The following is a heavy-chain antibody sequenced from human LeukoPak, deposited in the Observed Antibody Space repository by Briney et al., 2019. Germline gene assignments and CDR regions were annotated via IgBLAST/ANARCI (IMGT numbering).Heavy chain of an antibody. J-gene: IGHJ4*02. CDR2: IVVGSGNT. V-gene: IGHV1-58*02. D-gene: IGHD6-19*01. CDR3: AAVLVSVEQWLVPVDY. CDR1: GFTFTSSA. Sequence: GASVRVSCKASGFTFTSSAMQWVRQARGQRLEWIGWIVVGSGNTNYAQKFQERVTITRDMSTSTAYMELSSLRSEDTAVYYCAAVLVSVEQWLVPVDYWGQGTLVTVSS.